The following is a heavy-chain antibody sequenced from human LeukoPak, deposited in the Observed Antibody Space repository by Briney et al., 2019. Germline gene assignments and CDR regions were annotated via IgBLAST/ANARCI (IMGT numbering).Heavy chain of an antibody. V-gene: IGHV5-51*01. D-gene: IGHD3-22*01. CDR1: GSNFTTYW. J-gene: IGHJ4*02. CDR2: IYPGDSDT. Sequence: KPGESREIPGQSSGSNFTTYWIAWVRQLPGKGLEWMGIIYPGDSDTRYSPSFQGQVTISADKSISTAYLQWSSLKASDTAMYYCARSNYYDSYTNYWGQGTLVTVSS. CDR3: ARSNYYDSYTNY.